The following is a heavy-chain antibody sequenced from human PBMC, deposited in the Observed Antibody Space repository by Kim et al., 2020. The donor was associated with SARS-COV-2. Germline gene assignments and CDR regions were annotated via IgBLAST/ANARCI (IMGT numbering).Heavy chain of an antibody. J-gene: IGHJ4*02. D-gene: IGHD3-22*01. V-gene: IGHV4-59*01. CDR1: GGSISSYY. CDR2: IYYSGST. CDR3: ARVLPGGSGYYFDY. Sequence: SETLSLTCTVSGGSISSYYWSWIRQPPGKGLEWIGYIYYSGSTNYNPSLKSRVTISVDTSKNQFSLKLSSVTAADTAVYYCARVLPGGSGYYFDYWGQGTLVTVSS.